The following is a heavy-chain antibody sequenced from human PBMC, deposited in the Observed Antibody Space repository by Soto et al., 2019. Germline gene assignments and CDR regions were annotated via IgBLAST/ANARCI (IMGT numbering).Heavy chain of an antibody. J-gene: IGHJ6*02. D-gene: IGHD6-13*01. Sequence: ALVKVSCKASGYTFTSYGISWVRQAPGQGLEWMGWISAYNGNTNYAQKLQGRVTMTTDTSTSTAYMELRSLRSDDTAVYYCARDAVAAAGTAVYYYYYGMDVWGQGTTVTVSS. CDR2: ISAYNGNT. CDR1: GYTFTSYG. V-gene: IGHV1-18*01. CDR3: ARDAVAAAGTAVYYYYYGMDV.